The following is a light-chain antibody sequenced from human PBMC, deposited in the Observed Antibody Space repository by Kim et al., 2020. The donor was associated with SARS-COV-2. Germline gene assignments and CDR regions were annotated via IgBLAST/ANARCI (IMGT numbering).Light chain of an antibody. CDR1: QDIANS. CDR2: GAS. CDR3: QKYNSAPWT. Sequence: AAIGDRVTITCRASQDIANSLAWYQQKPGKVPQVLIYGASTLQSGVPSRFSGSGSGTEFTLTIGSLQTEDVATYYCQKYNSAPWTFGPGTKVDIK. J-gene: IGKJ1*01. V-gene: IGKV1-27*01.